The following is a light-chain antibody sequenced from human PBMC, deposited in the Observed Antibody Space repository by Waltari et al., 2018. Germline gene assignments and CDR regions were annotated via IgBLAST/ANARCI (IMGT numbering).Light chain of an antibody. CDR2: DVR. V-gene: IGLV2-14*01. Sequence: QSALTQPASVYGSPGQSITIPCTGSSSDVGGYYYVSWYQQHPGKAPKLIFYYFDVRTRPSGFSDRFSGSKSGNTASLTISGLQADDEADYYCSSYSSSNTWVFGGGTKLTVL. CDR3: SSYSSSNTWV. CDR1: SSDVGGYYY. J-gene: IGLJ3*02.